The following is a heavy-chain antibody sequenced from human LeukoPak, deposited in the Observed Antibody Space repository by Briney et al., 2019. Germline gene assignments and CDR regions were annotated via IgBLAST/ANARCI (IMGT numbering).Heavy chain of an antibody. CDR1: GFSVRSNY. Sequence: GGSLRLSCAASGFSVRSNYMSWVRQAPGKGLEWVSVIYSGGSTYYADSVKGRFIISRDNSKNTVYLQMNSLGAEDTAVYYCGRGRDGYSSSPIDYWGQGTLVTVSS. J-gene: IGHJ4*02. CDR2: IYSGGST. D-gene: IGHD6-6*01. V-gene: IGHV3-53*01. CDR3: GRGRDGYSSSPIDY.